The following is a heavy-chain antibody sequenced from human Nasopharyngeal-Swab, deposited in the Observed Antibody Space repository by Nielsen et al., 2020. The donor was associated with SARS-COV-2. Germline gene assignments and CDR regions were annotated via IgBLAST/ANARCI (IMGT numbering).Heavy chain of an antibody. J-gene: IGHJ4*02. V-gene: IGHV4-39*07. D-gene: IGHD3-10*01. Sequence: SETLSLTCTVSGGSISSSSYYWGWIRQPPGKGLEWIGSIYYSGSTYYNPSLKSRVTISVDTSKNQFSLKLSSVTAADTAVYYCEGYYYGSGPPVFDYWGQGTLVTVSS. CDR1: GGSISSSSYY. CDR3: EGYYYGSGPPVFDY. CDR2: IYYSGST.